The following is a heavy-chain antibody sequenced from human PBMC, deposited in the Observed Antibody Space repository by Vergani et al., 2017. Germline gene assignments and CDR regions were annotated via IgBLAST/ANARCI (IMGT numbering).Heavy chain of an antibody. CDR2: INPNSGGT. D-gene: IGHD3-10*01. CDR1: GYTFTGYY. Sequence: QVQLVQSGAEVKKPGASVKVSCKASGYTFTGYYMHWVRQAPGQGLEWMGWINPNSGGTNYAQKFQGRVTMTRDTSISTAYMELSRLRSDDTAVYYCARELTIYGSGSPYYYYGMDVWGQGTTVTVSS. J-gene: IGHJ6*02. V-gene: IGHV1-2*02. CDR3: ARELTIYGSGSPYYYYGMDV.